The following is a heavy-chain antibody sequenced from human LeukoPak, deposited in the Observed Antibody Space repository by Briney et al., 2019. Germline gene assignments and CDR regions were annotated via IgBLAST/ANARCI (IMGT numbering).Heavy chain of an antibody. V-gene: IGHV4-59*08. Sequence: SETLSLTCTISGGSSSSYYWSWIRQPPGKGLEWIGYIHYSGSTNYNPSLKSRATISLDTSKNQVSLRLSSVTAADTAVYYCARRASGSYPDYFDYWGQGTLVTVSS. D-gene: IGHD1-26*01. CDR1: GGSSSSYY. CDR2: IHYSGST. J-gene: IGHJ4*02. CDR3: ARRASGSYPDYFDY.